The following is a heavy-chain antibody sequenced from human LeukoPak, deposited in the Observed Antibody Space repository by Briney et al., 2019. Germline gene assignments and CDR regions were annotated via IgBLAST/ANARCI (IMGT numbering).Heavy chain of an antibody. Sequence: SETLSLTCTVSGGSIGSSSYYWGWIRQPPGKGLEWIGSIYYSGSTYYNPSLKSRVTISVDTSKNQFSLKLSSVTAADTAVYYCARRYYYDSSGYYYQWGQGTLVTVSS. CDR1: GGSIGSSSYY. J-gene: IGHJ4*02. CDR2: IYYSGST. V-gene: IGHV4-39*01. CDR3: ARRYYYDSSGYYYQ. D-gene: IGHD3-22*01.